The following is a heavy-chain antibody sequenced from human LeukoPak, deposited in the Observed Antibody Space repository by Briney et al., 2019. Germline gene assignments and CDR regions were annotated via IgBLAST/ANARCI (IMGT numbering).Heavy chain of an antibody. V-gene: IGHV3-21*01. D-gene: IGHD2-15*01. CDR1: GLTFSSYS. CDR2: ISSSSSYI. Sequence: GGSLRLACAASGLTFSSYSMNWVRQAPGKGLEWVSSISSSSSYIYYADSVKGRFTISRDNAKNSLYLQMNSLRAEDTAVYHCAVVVAAIIDYWGQGTLVTVSS. CDR3: AVVVAAIIDY. J-gene: IGHJ4*02.